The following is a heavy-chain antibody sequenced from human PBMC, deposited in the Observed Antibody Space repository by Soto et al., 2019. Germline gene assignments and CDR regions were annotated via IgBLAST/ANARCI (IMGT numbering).Heavy chain of an antibody. Sequence: EVYLVESGGGLIQGGGSLRLSCAASEFTVSNNFMSWVRQAPGKGLEWVSLIYDRGNTYYANSVKGRFTISRDSSKNTVFLHMDRLRAEDTGVYYCARTRLYDASGYYYYYYGMDVWGQGTTVTVSS. V-gene: IGHV3-53*01. J-gene: IGHJ6*02. CDR3: ARTRLYDASGYYYYYYGMDV. CDR1: EFTVSNNF. CDR2: IYDRGNT. D-gene: IGHD3-22*01.